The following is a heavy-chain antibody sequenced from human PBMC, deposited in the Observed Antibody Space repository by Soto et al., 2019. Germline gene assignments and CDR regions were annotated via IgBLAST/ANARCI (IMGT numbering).Heavy chain of an antibody. Sequence: GGSLRLSCAASGLTFSSYAMHWVRQAPGKGLEWVAVISYDGSNKYYADSVKGRFTISRDNSKNTLYLQMNSLRAEDTAVYYCARDLGEFGYNWNYYYYYGMDVWGQGTTVTVSS. CDR3: ARDLGEFGYNWNYYYYYGMDV. D-gene: IGHD1-20*01. V-gene: IGHV3-30-3*01. CDR1: GLTFSSYA. CDR2: ISYDGSNK. J-gene: IGHJ6*02.